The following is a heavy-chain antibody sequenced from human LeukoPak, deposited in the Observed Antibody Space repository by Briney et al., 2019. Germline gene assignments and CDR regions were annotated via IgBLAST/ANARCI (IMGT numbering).Heavy chain of an antibody. CDR3: ARQIDTNFFAY. J-gene: IGHJ4*02. CDR1: GFTFSSYW. CDR2: IKQDGDEK. D-gene: IGHD2-21*01. Sequence: QPGGSLRLSCAASGFTFSSYWMSWVRQIPGKGLEWVANIKQDGDEKYHVDSVKGRFTISRDNAKKSLYLQLNSLRAEDTAVYYCARQIDTNFFAYWGQGTLVTVSS. V-gene: IGHV3-7*01.